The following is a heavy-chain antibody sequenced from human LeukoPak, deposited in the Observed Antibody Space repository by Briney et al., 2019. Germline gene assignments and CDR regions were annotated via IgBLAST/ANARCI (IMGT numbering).Heavy chain of an antibody. CDR2: ISDSGSRT. Sequence: GGSLRLSCVASGFAFNSYAMSWVRQAPGEGLEWVSSISDSGSRTYYADSVKGRFTISRDNSKNTLYLQMNSLTAEDTALYYCAKDRYYGSGSYPHFDSWGQGMLVTVSS. V-gene: IGHV3-23*01. D-gene: IGHD3-10*01. J-gene: IGHJ4*02. CDR1: GFAFNSYA. CDR3: AKDRYYGSGSYPHFDS.